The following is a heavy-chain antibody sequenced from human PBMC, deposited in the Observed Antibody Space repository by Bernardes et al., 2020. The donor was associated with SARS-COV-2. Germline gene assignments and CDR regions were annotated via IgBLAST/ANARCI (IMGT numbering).Heavy chain of an antibody. CDR3: ARDLGDGYNYYYYYYGMDV. CDR1: GFTFSSYG. CDR2: IWYDGNNK. Sequence: GGSLRLSCAASGFTFSSYGMHWVRQAPGKGLEWVAVIWYDGNNKYYADSVKGRFTISRDNSKNTLYLQMNSLTAEDTAVYYWARDLGDGYNYYYYYYGMDVWGQGTTVTVSS. D-gene: IGHD1-1*01. J-gene: IGHJ6*02. V-gene: IGHV3-33*08.